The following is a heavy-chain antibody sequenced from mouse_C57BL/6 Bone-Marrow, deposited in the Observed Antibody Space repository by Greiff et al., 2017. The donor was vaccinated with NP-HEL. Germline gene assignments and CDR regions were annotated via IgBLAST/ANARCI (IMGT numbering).Heavy chain of an antibody. Sequence: EVKLVESGEGLVKPGGSLKLSCAASGFTFSSYAMSWVRQTPEKRLEWVAYISSGGDYIYYADTVKGRFTISRDNARNTLYLQMSSLKSEDTAMYYCTRDYGSSYRAMDYWGQGTSVTVSS. CDR3: TRDYGSSYRAMDY. D-gene: IGHD1-1*01. V-gene: IGHV5-9-1*02. CDR1: GFTFSSYA. J-gene: IGHJ4*01. CDR2: ISSGGDYI.